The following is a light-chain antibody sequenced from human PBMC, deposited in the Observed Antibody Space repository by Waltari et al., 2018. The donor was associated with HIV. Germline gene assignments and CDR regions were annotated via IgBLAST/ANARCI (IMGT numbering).Light chain of an antibody. CDR1: SSDVGGYNY. V-gene: IGLV2-11*01. J-gene: IGLJ1*01. CDR3: CSYAGSKTYV. Sequence: QSALTQTRSVSGSPGQSVTISCTGTSSDVGGYNYVSWYQQHPGKAPKLIIYDVTKRPSGVPDRFTGSKSGDTASLTMSGLQAEDEADYSCCSYAGSKTYVFGTGTKVTVL. CDR2: DVT.